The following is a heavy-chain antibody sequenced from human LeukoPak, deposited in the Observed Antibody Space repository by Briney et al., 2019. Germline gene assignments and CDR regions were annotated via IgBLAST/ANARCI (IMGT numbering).Heavy chain of an antibody. CDR3: ARYSSSWYGELDY. CDR1: GGSISSYY. Sequence: SETLSLTCTVSGGSISSYYWSWIRQPPGKGLEWIGYIYYSESTNYNPSLKSRVTISVDTSKNQFSLKLSSVTAADTAVYYCARYSSSWYGELDYWGQGTLVTVSS. CDR2: IYYSEST. D-gene: IGHD6-13*01. J-gene: IGHJ4*02. V-gene: IGHV4-59*01.